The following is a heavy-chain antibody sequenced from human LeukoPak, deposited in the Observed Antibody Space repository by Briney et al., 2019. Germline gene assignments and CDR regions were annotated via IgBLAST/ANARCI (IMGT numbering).Heavy chain of an antibody. CDR3: ARDTVVVVSATSLFDY. CDR1: GFTFSRYR. V-gene: IGHV3-7*05. Sequence: PGGSLRLSCAASGFTFSRYRMSWVRQAPGRGLEWVANIKQDGSEKYYVDSVKGRFTISRDNAKNSLYLQMNSLRAEDTAVFYCARDTVVVVSATSLFDYWGQGTLVTVSS. CDR2: IKQDGSEK. D-gene: IGHD2-15*01. J-gene: IGHJ4*02.